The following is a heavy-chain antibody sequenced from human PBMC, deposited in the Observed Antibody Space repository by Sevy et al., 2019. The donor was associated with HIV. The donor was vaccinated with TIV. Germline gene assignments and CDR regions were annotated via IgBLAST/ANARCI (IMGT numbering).Heavy chain of an antibody. CDR3: VRDDRDGYFDF. CDR1: GYTLTRYY. V-gene: IGHV1-2*02. CDR2: INPDSGCP. J-gene: IGHJ4*02. Sequence: ASVKVSCQASGYTLTRYYMHWVRQAPGQGLEWMGWINPDSGCPNYAPKFQGRVTLTRDTSISTAYMELSRLKSDDTAVYYCVRDDRDGYFDFWGQGTLVTVSS.